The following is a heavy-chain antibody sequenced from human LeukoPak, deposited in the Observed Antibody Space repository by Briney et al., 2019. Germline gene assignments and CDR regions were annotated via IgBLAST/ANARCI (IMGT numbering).Heavy chain of an antibody. D-gene: IGHD2/OR15-2a*01. CDR3: VRDSRFYDVSDPTYHLDY. V-gene: IGHV3-23*01. Sequence: GGSLRLSCAASGFTFSSSAMSWVRQAPGKGLEWVSSISGSGSGGSTYYADSVKGRFTISRDNSKNTLYLQMNSLIAEDTAVYYCVRDSRFYDVSDPTYHLDYWGQGTLVTVSS. CDR1: GFTFSSSA. CDR2: ISGSGSGGST. J-gene: IGHJ4*02.